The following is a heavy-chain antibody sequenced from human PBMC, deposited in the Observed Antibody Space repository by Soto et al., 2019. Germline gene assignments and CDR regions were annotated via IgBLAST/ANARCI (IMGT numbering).Heavy chain of an antibody. CDR1: GFSVSSSD. CDR2: IYSGGST. J-gene: IGHJ6*02. CDR3: GTSSRKDYHFAMDV. D-gene: IGHD6-6*01. V-gene: IGHV3-53*02. Sequence: EVQLVETGGGLIQPGGSLRLSCAASGFSVSSSDMSWVRQVPGEGLEWVSVIYSGGSTHDADYVKGRFSVSRDTSKNNVDLQMNSLRVDDTAVYYCGTSSRKDYHFAMDVWGQGTAVTVSS.